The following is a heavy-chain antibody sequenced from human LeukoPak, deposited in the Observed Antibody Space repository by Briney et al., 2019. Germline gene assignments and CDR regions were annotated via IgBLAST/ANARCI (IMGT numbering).Heavy chain of an antibody. CDR1: GYTFTSYG. Sequence: GASVKVSCKASGYTFTSYGISWVRQAPGQGLEWTGGIIPIYGTPNYAQKFQGRFTITTDESTSTAYMELSSLRSGDTAVYYCARDHWGIVENGYDYFYYDLDVWGKGTTVTVSS. CDR3: ARDHWGIVENGYDYFYYDLDV. J-gene: IGHJ6*03. V-gene: IGHV1-69*05. CDR2: IIPIYGTP. D-gene: IGHD7-27*01.